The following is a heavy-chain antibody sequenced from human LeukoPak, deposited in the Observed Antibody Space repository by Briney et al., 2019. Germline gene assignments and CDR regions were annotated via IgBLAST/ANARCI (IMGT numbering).Heavy chain of an antibody. Sequence: GGSLRLSCAASGFTFTSYYMHWVRQAPGQGLEWMGIINPSGGSTSYAQKFQGRVTMTRDMSTSTVYMELSSLRSEDTAVYYCARLGYCSGGSFRCDSSGYHDYWGQGTLVTVSS. V-gene: IGHV1-46*01. CDR3: ARLGYCSGGSFRCDSSGYHDY. CDR1: GFTFTSYY. CDR2: INPSGGST. J-gene: IGHJ4*02. D-gene: IGHD2-15*01.